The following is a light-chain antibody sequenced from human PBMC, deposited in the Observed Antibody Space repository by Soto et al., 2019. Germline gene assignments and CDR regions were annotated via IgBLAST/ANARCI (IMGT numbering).Light chain of an antibody. CDR1: QTINTY. J-gene: IGKJ2*01. CDR3: QQSFSSPPT. V-gene: IGKV1-39*01. Sequence: EIQMTQTPTFLSASGGDGVTITCRASQTINTYVSWCQQRPGKAPKVLIYGSSTLQSGVPSRFSGSGSGTDFTLTISSLQPEDFATYYCQQSFSSPPTFGQGTKVDIK. CDR2: GSS.